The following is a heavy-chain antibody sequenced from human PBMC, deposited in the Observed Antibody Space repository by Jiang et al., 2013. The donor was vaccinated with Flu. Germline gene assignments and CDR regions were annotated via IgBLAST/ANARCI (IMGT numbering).Heavy chain of an antibody. CDR1: GDSISNNVVA. Sequence: SQTLSLTCVISGDSISNNVVAWNWIRQSPSRGLEWLGKTRYISRWLTEYSVSMQGRITINPDTSKNQLSLQLDSATPEDTAIYYCVRDYNWAFDSWGQGPWSPSPQ. J-gene: IGHJ4*02. V-gene: IGHV6-1*01. CDR2: TRYISRWLT. CDR3: VRDYNWAFDS. D-gene: IGHD1-1*01.